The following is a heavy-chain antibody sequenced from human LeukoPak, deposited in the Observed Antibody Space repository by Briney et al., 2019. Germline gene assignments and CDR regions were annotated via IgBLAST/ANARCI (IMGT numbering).Heavy chain of an antibody. Sequence: ASVKVSCTASGYTFTSYGISWVRQAPGQGLEWLGWINPNSGVTNYAQKFQGRITMTRDTSITTVYMELSSLTSDDTAVYYCWSGQWLVGVFYWGQGTLVTVSS. D-gene: IGHD6-19*01. CDR2: INPNSGVT. CDR3: WSGQWLVGVFY. CDR1: GYTFTSYG. V-gene: IGHV1-2*02. J-gene: IGHJ4*02.